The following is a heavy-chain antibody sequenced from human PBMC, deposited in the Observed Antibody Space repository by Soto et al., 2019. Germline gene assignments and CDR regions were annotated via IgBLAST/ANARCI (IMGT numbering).Heavy chain of an antibody. Sequence: LCGGSISSGGYYWSWSRQHPRKGLEWIGYIYYSGSTYYNPSLKSRVTISVDTSKNQFSLKLSSVTAADTAVYYCARTGYYYGADYWGQGTLVTVSS. J-gene: IGHJ4*02. CDR3: ARTGYYYGADY. CDR1: GGSISSGGYY. D-gene: IGHD3-22*01. CDR2: IYYSGST. V-gene: IGHV4-31*02.